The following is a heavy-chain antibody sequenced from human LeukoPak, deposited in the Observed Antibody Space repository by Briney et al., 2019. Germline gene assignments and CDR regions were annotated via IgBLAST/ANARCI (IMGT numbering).Heavy chain of an antibody. V-gene: IGHV3-30*18. CDR3: AKVGNSGSYYYYYGMDV. CDR2: ISYDGSNK. Sequence: PGRSLRLSCAASGFTFSSYGMHWVRQAPGKGLEWVAVISYDGSNKYYADSVKGRFTISRDNPKNTLYLQMNSLRAEDTAVYYCAKVGNSGSYYYYYGMDVWGQGTTVTVSS. CDR1: GFTFSSYG. D-gene: IGHD1-26*01. J-gene: IGHJ6*02.